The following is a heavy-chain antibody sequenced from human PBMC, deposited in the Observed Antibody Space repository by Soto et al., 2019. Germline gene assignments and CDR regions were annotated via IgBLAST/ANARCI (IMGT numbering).Heavy chain of an antibody. CDR2: ISSSSSYI. J-gene: IGHJ3*02. CDR3: ASEVVVAATPGSAFDI. V-gene: IGHV3-21*01. CDR1: GFTFSSYS. Sequence: GGSLRLSCAASGFTFSSYSMNWVRQAPGKGLEWVSSISSSSSYIYYADSVKGRFTISRDNAKNSLYLQMNSLRAEDTAVYYCASEVVVAATPGSAFDIWGQGTMVTVS. D-gene: IGHD2-15*01.